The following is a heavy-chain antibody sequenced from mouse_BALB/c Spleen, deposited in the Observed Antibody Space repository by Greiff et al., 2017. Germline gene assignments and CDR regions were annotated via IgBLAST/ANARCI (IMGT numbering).Heavy chain of an antibody. D-gene: IGHD3-1*01. V-gene: IGHV5-6-5*01. CDR1: GFTFSSYA. J-gene: IGHJ2*01. Sequence: EVQLLESGGGLVKPGGSLKLSCAASGFTFSSYAMSWVRQTPEKRLEWVASISSGGRTYYPDSEKGRFTISRDNARNILYLQMSSLWSEDTAMYSSARGARSYYFDYWGQGTTLTVSS. CDR3: ARGARSYYFDY. CDR2: ISSGGRT.